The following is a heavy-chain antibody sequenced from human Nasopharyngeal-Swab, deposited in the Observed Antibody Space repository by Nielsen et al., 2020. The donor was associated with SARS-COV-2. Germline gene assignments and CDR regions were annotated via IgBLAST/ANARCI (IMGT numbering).Heavy chain of an antibody. CDR1: GFSLSTSGMC. Sequence: SGPTLVQPTQTLTLTCTFSGFSLSTSGMCVSWIRQPPGKALESLALIDWDDDKYYSTSLKTRLTISKDTSKNQVVLTMTNMDPVDTATYYCARILGYSSSWPHFDYWGQGTLVTVSS. J-gene: IGHJ4*02. D-gene: IGHD6-13*01. CDR3: ARILGYSSSWPHFDY. CDR2: IDWDDDK. V-gene: IGHV2-70*01.